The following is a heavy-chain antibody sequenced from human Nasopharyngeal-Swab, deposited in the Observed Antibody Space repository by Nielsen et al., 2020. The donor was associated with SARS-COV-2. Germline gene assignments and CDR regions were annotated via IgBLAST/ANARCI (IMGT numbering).Heavy chain of an antibody. Sequence: SETLSLTCTVSGGSISSGGYYWSWIRQHPGKGLEWIGYIYYSGSTYYNPSLKSRVTISVDTSKNQFSLKLSSVTVADTAVYYCARRDIRITIFGVVHDAFDIWGQGTMVTVSS. V-gene: IGHV4-31*03. CDR1: GGSISSGGYY. CDR3: ARRDIRITIFGVVHDAFDI. CDR2: IYYSGST. D-gene: IGHD3-3*01. J-gene: IGHJ3*02.